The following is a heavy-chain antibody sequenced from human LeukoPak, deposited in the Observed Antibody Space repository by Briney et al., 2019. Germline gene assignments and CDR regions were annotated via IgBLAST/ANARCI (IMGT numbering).Heavy chain of an antibody. D-gene: IGHD3-10*01. CDR3: AGASYGSGSSIDY. J-gene: IGHJ4*02. Sequence: SETLSLTCTVSGGSISSSSYYWGWIRQPPGKGLEWIGSIYYSGSTYYNPSLKSRVTISVDTSKNQFSLKLSSVTAADTAVYYCAGASYGSGSSIDYWGQGTLVTVSS. CDR1: GGSISSSSYY. V-gene: IGHV4-39*07. CDR2: IYYSGST.